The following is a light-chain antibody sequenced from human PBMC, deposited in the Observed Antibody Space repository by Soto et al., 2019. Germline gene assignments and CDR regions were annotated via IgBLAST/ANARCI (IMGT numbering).Light chain of an antibody. V-gene: IGKV1D-13*01. CDR2: DAS. CDR1: QVIRSA. Sequence: AIQLTQSPSSLSASVGDRVAITCRASQVIRSALAWYQQKPGKPPKFLIYDASSLESGVPSRFSGSGSGTDFTLTITSLQPEDFATYYCQQFNNYPTFGQGTRLEIK. CDR3: QQFNNYPT. J-gene: IGKJ5*01.